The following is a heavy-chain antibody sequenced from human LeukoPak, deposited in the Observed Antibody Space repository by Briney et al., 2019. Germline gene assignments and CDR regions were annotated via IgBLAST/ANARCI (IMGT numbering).Heavy chain of an antibody. D-gene: IGHD5-18*01. Sequence: GGSLRLSCAASGFTFSNYGMHWVRQAPGRGLEWVAFIRYDGSDKYYADSVKGRFTISRDNSKNTLYLQMNSLRGEDTAVYYCASWDLRGYSYGTLGYWGQGTRVTVSS. V-gene: IGHV3-30*02. J-gene: IGHJ4*02. CDR1: GFTFSNYG. CDR3: ASWDLRGYSYGTLGY. CDR2: IRYDGSDK.